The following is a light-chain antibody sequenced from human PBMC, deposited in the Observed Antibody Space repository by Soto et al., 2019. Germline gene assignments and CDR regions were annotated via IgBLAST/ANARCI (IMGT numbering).Light chain of an antibody. Sequence: EVVLTQSPGTLSLSPGERATLSCRASQSVSATYIAWYQQKSSQAPRLLLYGSSSRATGVADRFSGSGSGTEFTLTIDRLEPEDFATYYCQQYGSSPRAFGQGTKVEVK. CDR2: GSS. CDR1: QSVSATY. J-gene: IGKJ1*01. V-gene: IGKV3-20*01. CDR3: QQYGSSPRA.